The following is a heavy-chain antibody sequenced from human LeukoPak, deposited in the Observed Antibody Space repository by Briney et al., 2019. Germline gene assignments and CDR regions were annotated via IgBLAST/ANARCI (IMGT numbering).Heavy chain of an antibody. V-gene: IGHV1-2*02. CDR2: INPNSGGT. Sequence: GASVKVSCKASGYTFTGYYMHWVRQAPGQGLEWMGWINPNSGGTNYAQKFQGRVTMTVDTSISTAYMELSRLRSDDTAVYYCARGGVVPAAIPMDWFDPWGQGTLVTVSS. D-gene: IGHD2-2*01. CDR1: GYTFTGYY. J-gene: IGHJ5*02. CDR3: ARGGVVPAAIPMDWFDP.